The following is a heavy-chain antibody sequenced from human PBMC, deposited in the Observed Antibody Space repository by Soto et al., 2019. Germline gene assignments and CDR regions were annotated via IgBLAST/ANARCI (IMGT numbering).Heavy chain of an antibody. Sequence: ESGGGVVRPGRSLRLSCAASGFTFSSYGMHWVRQAPGKGLEWVAVISYDGSNKYYADSVKGRFTISRDNSKNTLYLQMNSLRAEDTAVYYCASARTAKVVPAAMQFDYWGQGTLVTVSS. J-gene: IGHJ4*02. V-gene: IGHV3-30*03. CDR3: ASARTAKVVPAAMQFDY. D-gene: IGHD2-2*01. CDR1: GFTFSSYG. CDR2: ISYDGSNK.